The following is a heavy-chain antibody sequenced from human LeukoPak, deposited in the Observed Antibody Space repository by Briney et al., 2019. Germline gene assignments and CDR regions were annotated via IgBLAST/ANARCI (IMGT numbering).Heavy chain of an antibody. V-gene: IGHV3-23*01. CDR2: IGNNGGGI. D-gene: IGHD5-12*01. CDR1: GFTFSTYT. CDR3: ARSHDSGYDYFDY. Sequence: PGRSLRLSCAASGFTFSTYTMYWVRHPPGKRLEWVSIIGNNGGGIHYADSVKGRFTISRDNFKNALYLQMNSLRVEDTAVYYCARSHDSGYDYFDYWGQGTLVTVSS. J-gene: IGHJ4*02.